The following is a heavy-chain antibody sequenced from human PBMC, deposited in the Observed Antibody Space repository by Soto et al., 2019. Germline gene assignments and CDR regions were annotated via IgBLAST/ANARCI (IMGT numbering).Heavy chain of an antibody. Sequence: EVQLVESGGGLVQPGGSLTLSCVASGSTFEDYAMHWVRQAPGKGLEWVAGIYWGSNRIDYADSVRGRFATSRDNAERSLYLQMNSLTGDDTAFYYCTKDVTAGGAVVWGKGTMVTVSS. CDR1: GSTFEDYA. CDR3: TKDVTAGGAVV. D-gene: IGHD2-21*01. V-gene: IGHV3-9*01. CDR2: IYWGSNRI. J-gene: IGHJ6*04.